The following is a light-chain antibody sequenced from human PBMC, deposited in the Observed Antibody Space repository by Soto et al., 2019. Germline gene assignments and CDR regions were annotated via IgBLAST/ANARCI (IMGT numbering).Light chain of an antibody. CDR1: QSVSSY. J-gene: IGKJ2*01. Sequence: EIVLTQSPATLSLSPGERATLSCRASQSVSSYLAWYQQKPGQAPRLLIYDASNRATGIPARFSGTGSGTDFTLTISSLEPEDFAVYYCQQRSNWPLMYIFVQGTKLEIK. CDR2: DAS. V-gene: IGKV3-11*01. CDR3: QQRSNWPLMYI.